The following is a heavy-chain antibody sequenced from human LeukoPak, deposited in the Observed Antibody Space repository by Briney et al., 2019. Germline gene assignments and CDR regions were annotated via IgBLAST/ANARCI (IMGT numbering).Heavy chain of an antibody. J-gene: IGHJ2*01. D-gene: IGHD7-27*01. Sequence: PGGSPRLSCEASGFTFGTYGMTWVRQAPGKGLEWVSGITESSTWTYYADSVRGRFTISRDNSKNTLHLQMNNLTPDDTAIYYCARELVSLGTGYFDLWGRGTLVTVSS. CDR2: ITESSTWT. V-gene: IGHV3-23*01. CDR3: ARELVSLGTGYFDL. CDR1: GFTFGTYG.